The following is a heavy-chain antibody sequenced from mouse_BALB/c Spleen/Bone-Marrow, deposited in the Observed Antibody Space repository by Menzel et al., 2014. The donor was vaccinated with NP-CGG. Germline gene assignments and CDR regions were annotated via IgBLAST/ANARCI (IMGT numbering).Heavy chain of an antibody. J-gene: IGHJ2*01. CDR1: GFTFSYYA. Sequence: EVKLMESGGGLVKPGGSLKLSCAASGFTFSYYAMSWVRQSPEKSLEWVAEISSGGSYTYYPDTVTGRFTISRDNAKITLYLEIGSLRSQGTAMYYCARDSSGYFDYWGQSTPLTVSS. CDR2: ISSGGSYT. D-gene: IGHD3-1*01. V-gene: IGHV5-9-4*01. CDR3: ARDSSGYFDY.